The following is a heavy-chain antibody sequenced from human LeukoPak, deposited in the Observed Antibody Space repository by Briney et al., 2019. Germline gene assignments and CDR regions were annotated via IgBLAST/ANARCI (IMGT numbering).Heavy chain of an antibody. CDR3: ARDRAESQWLVRYWFDP. J-gene: IGHJ5*02. CDR1: GYTFTAYY. CDR2: INPNSGGT. D-gene: IGHD6-19*01. V-gene: IGHV1-2*02. Sequence: ASVKVSCKASGYTFTAYYIHWVRQAPGQGLEWMGWINPNSGGTNYTQKFQGRVTMTRDTSISTAYMELSRLRSDDTAVYYCARDRAESQWLVRYWFDPWGQGTLVTVSS.